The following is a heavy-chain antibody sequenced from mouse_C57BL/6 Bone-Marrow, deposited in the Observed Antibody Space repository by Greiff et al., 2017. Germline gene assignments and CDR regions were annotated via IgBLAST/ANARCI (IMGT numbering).Heavy chain of an antibody. Sequence: DVQLVESVAELVRPGASVKLSCTASGFNIKNTYMHWVKQRPEQGLEWIGRIDPANGNTKYAPKFQGKATITADKSSSTAYMELRSLTSEDSAVYYCTRLAFYYGSSCFDYWGQGTTLTVSS. CDR3: TRLAFYYGSSCFDY. V-gene: IGHV14-3*01. CDR1: GFNIKNTY. D-gene: IGHD1-1*01. J-gene: IGHJ2*01. CDR2: IDPANGNT.